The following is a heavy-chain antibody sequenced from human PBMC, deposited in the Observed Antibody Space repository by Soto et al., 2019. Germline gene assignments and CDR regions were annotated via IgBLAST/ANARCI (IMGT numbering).Heavy chain of an antibody. CDR1: GFTFSSYG. CDR2: ISYDGSNK. D-gene: IGHD5-12*01. J-gene: IGHJ4*02. V-gene: IGHV3-30*18. Sequence: QVQLVESGGGVVQPGRSLRLSCAASGFTFSSYGMHWVRQAPGKGLEWVAVISYDGSNKYYADSVKGRFTISRDNSKNTLYLQMNSLRAEDTAVYYCAKGLRDSGYDCADYWGQGTLVTVSS. CDR3: AKGLRDSGYDCADY.